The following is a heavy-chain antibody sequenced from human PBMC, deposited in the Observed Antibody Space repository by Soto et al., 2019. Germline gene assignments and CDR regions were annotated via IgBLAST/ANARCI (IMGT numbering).Heavy chain of an antibody. D-gene: IGHD3-16*01. CDR2: MWYHGRDL. CDR3: ALHQGGQSGKFIFDT. Sequence: QVQLVESGGGVVQPGRSLRLSCAASGFSFSDYVMHWVRQAPGKGLDWVAVMWYHGRDLFYADSVKGRFTISRDNSKNTLDLQMNSLRAEDTAVYYWALHQGGQSGKFIFDTWAQETLVTVS. CDR1: GFSFSDYV. J-gene: IGHJ4*02. V-gene: IGHV3-33*01.